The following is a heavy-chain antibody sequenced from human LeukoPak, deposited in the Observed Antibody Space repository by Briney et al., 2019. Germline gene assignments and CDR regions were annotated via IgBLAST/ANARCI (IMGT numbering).Heavy chain of an antibody. Sequence: SETLSLTCTVSGGSISSYYWSWIRQPPGKGLEWIGYIYNSGSTNYNPSLKSRVTISVDTSKNQFSLKLSSVTAADTAVYYCARDKHNRFDYWGQGTLVTVSS. V-gene: IGHV4-59*01. CDR1: GGSISSYY. CDR3: ARDKHNRFDY. D-gene: IGHD1-14*01. J-gene: IGHJ4*02. CDR2: IYNSGST.